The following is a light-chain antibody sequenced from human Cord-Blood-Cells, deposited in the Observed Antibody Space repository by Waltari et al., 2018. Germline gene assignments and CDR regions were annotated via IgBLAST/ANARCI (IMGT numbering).Light chain of an antibody. CDR3: QKYNNWPRT. CDR2: CAP. Sequence: EIVMTQSPATLSVSPGERATLSCRASQSVSSNLAWYKQKPGQAPMLLIYCAPTRATGIPARFSGSGSGTEFTLTISSLQSEDFAVYYCQKYNNWPRTFGQGTKVEIK. J-gene: IGKJ1*01. CDR1: QSVSSN. V-gene: IGKV3-15*01.